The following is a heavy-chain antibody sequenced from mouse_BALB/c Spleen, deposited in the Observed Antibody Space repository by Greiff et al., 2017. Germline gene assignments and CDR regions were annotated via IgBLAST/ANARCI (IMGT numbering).Heavy chain of an antibody. CDR3: ASEGRLRYFDV. D-gene: IGHD1-2*01. CDR1: GYTFTDYA. Sequence: QVQLQQSGAELVRPGVSVKISCKVSGYTFTDYAMHWVNQSHAKSLEWIGVISTYYGDASYNQKFKGKATMTVDKSSSTAYMELARLTSEDSAIYYCASEGRLRYFDVWGAGTTVTVSS. CDR2: ISTYYGDA. J-gene: IGHJ1*01. V-gene: IGHV1S137*01.